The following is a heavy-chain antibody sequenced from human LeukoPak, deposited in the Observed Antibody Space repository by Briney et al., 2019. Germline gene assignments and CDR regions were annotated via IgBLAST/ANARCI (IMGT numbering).Heavy chain of an antibody. J-gene: IGHJ3*02. Sequence: GGSLRLSCAASGFTFDDSGMSWVRQAPGKGLEWVSGINWNGGSTGYADSVKGRFTISRDNAKNSLYLQMNSLRAEDTALYYCARGDDDTAMVRGAFDIWGQGTMVTVSS. V-gene: IGHV3-20*04. CDR3: ARGDDDTAMVRGAFDI. CDR1: GFTFDDSG. CDR2: INWNGGST. D-gene: IGHD5-18*01.